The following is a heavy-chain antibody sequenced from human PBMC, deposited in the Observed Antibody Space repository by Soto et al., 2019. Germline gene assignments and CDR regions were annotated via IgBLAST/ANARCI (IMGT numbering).Heavy chain of an antibody. CDR1: GYTFTSYY. CDR2: INPSGGST. D-gene: IGHD1-1*01. Sequence: ASVKVSCKASGYTFTSYYMHWVRQAPGQGLEWMGIINPSGGSTSYAQKFQGRVTMTRDTSTSTVYMELSSLRSEDTAVYYCARDLSPTRTAVAEDYYYYGMDVWGQGTTVTVSS. CDR3: ARDLSPTRTAVAEDYYYYGMDV. V-gene: IGHV1-46*01. J-gene: IGHJ6*02.